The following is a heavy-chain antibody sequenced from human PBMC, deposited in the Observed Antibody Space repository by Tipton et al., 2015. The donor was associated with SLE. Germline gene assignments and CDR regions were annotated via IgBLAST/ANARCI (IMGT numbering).Heavy chain of an antibody. V-gene: IGHV3-30*03. CDR2: ISYDGSNK. CDR3: ATDRTMVRGVISPFDY. CDR1: GFTFSSYG. J-gene: IGHJ4*02. Sequence: SLRLSCAASGFTFSSYGMHWVRQAPGKGLEWVAVISYDGSNKYYADSVKGRFTISRDNSKNTLYLQMNSLRAEDTAVYYCATDRTMVRGVISPFDYWGQGTLVTVSS. D-gene: IGHD3-10*01.